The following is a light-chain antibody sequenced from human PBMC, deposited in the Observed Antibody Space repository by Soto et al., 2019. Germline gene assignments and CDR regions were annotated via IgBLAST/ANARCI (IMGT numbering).Light chain of an antibody. J-gene: IGLJ1*01. CDR2: RNN. Sequence: QSVLTQPPSASGTPGQGVTISCSGSTSNIGSNYVYWYQQLPGTAPKLLIYRNNQRPSGVPDRFSGSKSGTSASLAISGLRSDDEADYFCATWDDSLNGFYVFGPGATVTVL. CDR1: TSNIGSNY. CDR3: ATWDDSLNGFYV. V-gene: IGLV1-47*01.